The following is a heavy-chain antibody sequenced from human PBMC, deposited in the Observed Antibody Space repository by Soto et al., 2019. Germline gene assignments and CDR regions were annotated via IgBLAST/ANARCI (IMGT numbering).Heavy chain of an antibody. CDR2: IYYSGST. J-gene: IGHJ5*02. Sequence: SETLSLTCTVSGGSISSSSYYWGWIRQPPGKGLEWIGSIYYSGSTYYNPSLQSRVTISVDTSKNQFSLKLSSVTAADTAVYYCARDYSSGWYGWFDPWGQGTLVTVSS. CDR3: ARDYSSGWYGWFDP. D-gene: IGHD6-19*01. CDR1: GGSISSSSYY. V-gene: IGHV4-39*01.